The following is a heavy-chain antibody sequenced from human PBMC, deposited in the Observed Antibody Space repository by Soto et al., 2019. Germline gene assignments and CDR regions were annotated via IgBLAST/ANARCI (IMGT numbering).Heavy chain of an antibody. V-gene: IGHV4-59*13. CDR2: IYFNGNT. J-gene: IGHJ4*02. Sequence: ETLSLTCTVSAASFSKYYWTWIRQPPGKGLEWIGYIYFNGNTNYNPSLKRRVTISMDTSKNQFSLNLDSVTAADTAVYFCARDFAYFDSWGQGTLVTVSS. CDR3: ARDFAYFDS. D-gene: IGHD3-3*01. CDR1: AASFSKYY.